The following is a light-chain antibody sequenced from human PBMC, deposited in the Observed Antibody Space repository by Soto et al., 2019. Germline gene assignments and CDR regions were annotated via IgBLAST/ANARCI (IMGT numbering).Light chain of an antibody. Sequence: DIQMTQSPSTLSASVGDRVTITCRASQRISTWLAWYQQKLGKAPKLLIYKASTLESGVPSRFSGSGSGTEFTLTISSLQPDDFATYYSQQYNSYSSFGQGTKVEIK. V-gene: IGKV1-5*03. J-gene: IGKJ1*01. CDR1: QRISTW. CDR2: KAS. CDR3: QQYNSYSS.